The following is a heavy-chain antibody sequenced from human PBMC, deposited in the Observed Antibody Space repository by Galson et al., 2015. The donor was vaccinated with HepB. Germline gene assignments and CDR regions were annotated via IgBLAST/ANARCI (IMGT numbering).Heavy chain of an antibody. CDR3: ASGPIVGAPPPGY. D-gene: IGHD1-26*01. CDR2: IIPILGIA. CDR1: GGTFSSYT. Sequence: SVKVSCKASGGTFSSYTISWVRQAPGQGLEWMGRIIPILGIANYAPKFQGRVTITADKSTSTAYMELSSLKSEDTAVYYCASGPIVGAPPPGYWGQGTLVTVSS. J-gene: IGHJ4*02. V-gene: IGHV1-69*02.